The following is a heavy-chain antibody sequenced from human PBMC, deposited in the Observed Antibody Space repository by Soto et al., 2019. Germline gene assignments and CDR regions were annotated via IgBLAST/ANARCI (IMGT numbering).Heavy chain of an antibody. V-gene: IGHV4-59*01. D-gene: IGHD4-17*01. CDR1: GGSISSYY. Sequence: SETLSLTCTVSGGSISSYYWSWIRQPPGKGLEWIGYIYYSGSTNYNPPLKSRVTISVDTSKNQFSLKLSSVTAADTAVYYCARVRSTPVLANWFDPWGQGTLVTVSS. CDR3: ARVRSTPVLANWFDP. J-gene: IGHJ5*02. CDR2: IYYSGST.